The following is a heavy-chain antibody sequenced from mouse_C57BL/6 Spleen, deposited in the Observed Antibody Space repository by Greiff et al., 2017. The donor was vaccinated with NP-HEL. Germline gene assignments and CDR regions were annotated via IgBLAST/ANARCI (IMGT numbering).Heavy chain of an antibody. CDR1: GYTFTDYY. Sequence: VQLQQSGPELVKPGASVKISCKASGYTFTDYYMNWVKQSHGKSLEWIGDINPNNGGTSYNQKFKGKATLTVDKSSSTAYMELRSLTSEDSAVYYCARNYYGSSFDYWAKAPLSQSPQ. CDR3: ARNYYGSSFDY. V-gene: IGHV1-26*01. D-gene: IGHD1-1*01. CDR2: INPNNGGT. J-gene: IGHJ2*01.